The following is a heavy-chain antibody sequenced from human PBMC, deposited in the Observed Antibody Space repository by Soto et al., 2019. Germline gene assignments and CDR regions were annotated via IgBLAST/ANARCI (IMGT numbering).Heavy chain of an antibody. D-gene: IGHD2-8*01. CDR3: ARAHRNPVPLRGNGPIRNWSAP. CDR2: INHSGST. Sequence: SETLSLTCAVYGGSFSGYYWSWIRQPPGKGLEWIGEINHSGSTNYNPSLKSRVTISVDTSKNQFSLKLSSVTAADTAVYYCARAHRNPVPLRGNGPIRNWSAPWGQGTLVTVSS. V-gene: IGHV4-34*01. CDR1: GGSFSGYY. J-gene: IGHJ5*02.